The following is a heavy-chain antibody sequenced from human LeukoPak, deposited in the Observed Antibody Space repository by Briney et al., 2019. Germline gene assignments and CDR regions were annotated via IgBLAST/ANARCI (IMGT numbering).Heavy chain of an antibody. Sequence: SETLSLTCTVSGASINNYYWSWIRQTPGKGLEWIGYIYYSGSTNYNPSLKSRVTISVDTSKNQFSLKLSSVTAADTAVYYCARDRLTKYSSSPTASSGMDVWGQGTTVTVSS. CDR3: ARDRLTKYSSSPTASSGMDV. CDR1: GASINNYY. D-gene: IGHD6-13*01. CDR2: IYYSGST. J-gene: IGHJ6*02. V-gene: IGHV4-59*01.